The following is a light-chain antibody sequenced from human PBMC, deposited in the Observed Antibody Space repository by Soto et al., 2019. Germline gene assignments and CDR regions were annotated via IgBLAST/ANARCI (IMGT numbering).Light chain of an antibody. CDR1: RSHIGPND. Sequence: QSVLAQPPSASGTPGQRVTISCSGSRSHIGPNDVFWYQQLPGMAPKLLIHRNNQRPSGVPDRFSGSKSGTSVSLAISGLRSEDEADYYCAAWDDSLSSWVFGGGTKLTVL. J-gene: IGLJ3*02. V-gene: IGLV1-47*01. CDR2: RNN. CDR3: AAWDDSLSSWV.